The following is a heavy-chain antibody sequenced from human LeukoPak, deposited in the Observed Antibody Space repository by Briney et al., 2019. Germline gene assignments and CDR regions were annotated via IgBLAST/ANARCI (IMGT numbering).Heavy chain of an antibody. CDR3: ARGASGYYTYYYYYMDV. Sequence: ASVKVSCKASGYTFTSYGISWVRQAPGQGPEWMGWISAYNGNTNYAQRLQGRVTMTTDTSTSTAYMELRSLRSDDTAVYYCARGASGYYTYYYYYMDVWGKGTTVTVSS. CDR2: ISAYNGNT. J-gene: IGHJ6*03. CDR1: GYTFTSYG. D-gene: IGHD3-22*01. V-gene: IGHV1-18*01.